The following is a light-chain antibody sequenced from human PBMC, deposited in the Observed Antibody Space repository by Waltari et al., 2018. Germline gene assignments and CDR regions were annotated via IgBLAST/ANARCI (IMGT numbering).Light chain of an antibody. Sequence: AFQLTQSPSSLSASVGDRVTISCRASQGIFSALAWYQQKPGQPPKLLIYAAATLESGVPTRFSGSGSGTDFTLTISSLESEDFATYYCQQFKTYPLTFGGGTRVDIK. V-gene: IGKV1-13*02. J-gene: IGKJ4*01. CDR1: QGIFSA. CDR3: QQFKTYPLT. CDR2: AAA.